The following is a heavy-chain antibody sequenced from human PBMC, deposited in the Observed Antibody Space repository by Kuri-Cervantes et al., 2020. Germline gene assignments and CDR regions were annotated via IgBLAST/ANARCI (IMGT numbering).Heavy chain of an antibody. CDR1: GYSFTSYW. V-gene: IGHV5-51*01. CDR3: ARRYYCGGDCYSGYYFDY. J-gene: IGHJ4*02. Sequence: KVSCKGSGYSFTSYWIGWVRQMPGKGLEWMGIIYPGDSDTRYSPSFQGQVTISADKSISTAYLQWSSLKASDTAMYYCARRYYCGGDCYSGYYFDYWGQGTLVTVPQ. CDR2: IYPGDSDT. D-gene: IGHD2-21*02.